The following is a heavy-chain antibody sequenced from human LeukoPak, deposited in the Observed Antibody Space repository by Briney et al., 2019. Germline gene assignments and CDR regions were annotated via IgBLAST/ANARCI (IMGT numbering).Heavy chain of an antibody. V-gene: IGHV2-5*01. J-gene: IGHJ4*02. CDR3: AHEEWPLYYFDY. Sequence: TLSLTCTVSGGSISSYYWTWIRQPPGKALEWLALIYWNDDRRYSPSLKSRLTITKDTSKNQVVLTMTNMDPVDTATYYCAHEEWPLYYFDYWGQGTLVTVSS. CDR2: IYWNDDR. D-gene: IGHD3-3*01. CDR1: GGSISSYYWT.